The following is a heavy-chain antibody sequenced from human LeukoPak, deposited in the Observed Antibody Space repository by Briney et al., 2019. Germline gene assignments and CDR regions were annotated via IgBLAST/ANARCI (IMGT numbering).Heavy chain of an antibody. V-gene: IGHV1-2*02. CDR2: INPNSGGT. J-gene: IGHJ4*02. D-gene: IGHD2-15*01. CDR1: GYTFTGYY. Sequence: RASVKVSCKASGYTFTGYYMHWVRQAPGQGLEWMGWINPNSGGTNYAQKFQGRVTMTRDTSISTAYMELSRLRSDYTAVYYCATGYCSGGSCYFSRTSLFDYWGQGTLVTVSS. CDR3: ATGYCSGGSCYFSRTSLFDY.